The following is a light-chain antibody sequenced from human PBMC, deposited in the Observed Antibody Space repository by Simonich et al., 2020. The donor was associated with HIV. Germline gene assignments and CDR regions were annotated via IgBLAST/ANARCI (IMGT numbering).Light chain of an antibody. CDR2: AAS. Sequence: DIQMTQSPSSLSASVGDRVTITCQANQDISNDLNWYQQKPGKAPKLLIYAASNLEAGVPSRFSGSGSGTDFTFTISSLQPEDIATYYCQQYDNLPWTFGQGTKVEIK. CDR1: QDISND. V-gene: IGKV1-33*01. J-gene: IGKJ1*01. CDR3: QQYDNLPWT.